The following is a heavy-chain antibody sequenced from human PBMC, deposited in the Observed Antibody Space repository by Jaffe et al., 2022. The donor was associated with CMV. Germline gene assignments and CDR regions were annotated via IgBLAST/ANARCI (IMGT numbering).Heavy chain of an antibody. J-gene: IGHJ6*02. CDR1: GGSISSYY. D-gene: IGHD3-3*01. V-gene: IGHV4-59*01. CDR2: IYYSGST. CDR3: ARSNPLRFLEQYYYYGMDV. Sequence: QVQLQESGPGLVKPSETLSLTCTVSGGSISSYYWSWIRQPPGKGLEWIGYIYYSGSTNYNPSLKSRVTISVDTSKNQFSLKLSSVTAADTAVYYCARSNPLRFLEQYYYYGMDVWGQGTTVTVSS.